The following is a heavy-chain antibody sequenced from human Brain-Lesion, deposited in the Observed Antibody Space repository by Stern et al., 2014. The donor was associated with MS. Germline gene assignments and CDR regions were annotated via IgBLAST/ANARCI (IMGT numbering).Heavy chain of an antibody. CDR1: GFNLSRYA. V-gene: IGHV3-21*01. CDR3: ASSIVVVPAAENKGFDP. CDR2: IRSSSTSR. D-gene: IGHD2-2*01. J-gene: IGHJ5*02. Sequence: EDQLVESGGGLVKPGGSRRLSWAASGFNLSRYAMNWVRQAPGKGLGWASSIRSSSTSRYHADSVKGRYHISRDNAKNSLYLQMKSLRAEDTGVYYCASSIVVVPAAENKGFDPWGQGTLVTVSS.